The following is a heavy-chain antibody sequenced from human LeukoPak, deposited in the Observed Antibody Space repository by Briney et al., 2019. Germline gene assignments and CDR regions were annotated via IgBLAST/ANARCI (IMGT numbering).Heavy chain of an antibody. CDR3: ARAYPMVVEVLPPNDAFDI. V-gene: IGHV1-69*08. Sequence: GASVKVSCKASGGIFSTYPVTWVRQAPGQGLEWMGRIIPLLGAAVYAQKFQGRVTITADKSTSTAYMELSSLGSEDTAMYYCARAYPMVVEVLPPNDAFDIWGPGTMVTVSS. D-gene: IGHD2-15*01. CDR2: IIPLLGAA. CDR1: GGIFSTYP. J-gene: IGHJ3*02.